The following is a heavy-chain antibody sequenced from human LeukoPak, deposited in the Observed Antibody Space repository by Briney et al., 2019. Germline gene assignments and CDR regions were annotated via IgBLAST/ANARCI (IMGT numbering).Heavy chain of an antibody. CDR1: GFTFSNYW. V-gene: IGHV3-7*01. CDR3: ARDLAGHYYGSGSSFDY. D-gene: IGHD3-10*01. J-gene: IGHJ4*02. CDR2: IREDGSEK. Sequence: GGSLRLSCAASGFTFSNYWMSWVRQAPGKGLEWVANIREDGSEKYYVDSVKGQFTISRDNAKNSLFLQMDSLRAEDTAVYYCARDLAGHYYGSGSSFDYWGQGTLVTDS.